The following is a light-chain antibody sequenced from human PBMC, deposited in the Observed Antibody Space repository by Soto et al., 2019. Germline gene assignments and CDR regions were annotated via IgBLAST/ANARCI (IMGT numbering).Light chain of an antibody. CDR1: QTVRNNY. V-gene: IGKV3-20*01. Sequence: EFVLTQSPGTRSLSPGERATLSCRASQTVRNNYLAWYQQKPGQAPRLLIYDASSRATGIPDRFSGGGSGTDFTLTISRLGPEDFAVYYCQQFSSYPLTFGGGTKVDIK. CDR2: DAS. CDR3: QQFSSYPLT. J-gene: IGKJ4*01.